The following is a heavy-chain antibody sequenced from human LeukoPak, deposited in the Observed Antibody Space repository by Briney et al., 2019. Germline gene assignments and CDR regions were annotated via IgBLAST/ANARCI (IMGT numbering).Heavy chain of an antibody. D-gene: IGHD2-15*01. V-gene: IGHV4-59*02. J-gene: IGHJ5*02. Sequence: SETLSLTCSVSGGSVTSYYWDWVRQTPGKGLEWIGYISSSETTDYGPSFKSRVTMSLDTSKNQFSLKLSSVTAADTGVYYCARGYCSDERCPVFPSWGQGTLVTVSS. CDR1: GGSVTSYY. CDR2: ISSSETT. CDR3: ARGYCSDERCPVFPS.